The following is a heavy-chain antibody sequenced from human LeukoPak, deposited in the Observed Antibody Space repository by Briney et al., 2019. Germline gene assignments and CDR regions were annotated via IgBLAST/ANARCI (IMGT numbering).Heavy chain of an antibody. J-gene: IGHJ5*02. Sequence: PSETLSLTCAVYGGSFSGYYWSWIRQPPGKGLEWIGEINHSGSTNYNPSLKSRVTISVDTSKNQFSLTLSSVTAADTAVYYCARGRRVKGYCSSTSCYAGNWFDPWGQGTLVTVSS. V-gene: IGHV4-34*01. CDR3: ARGRRVKGYCSSTSCYAGNWFDP. CDR1: GGSFSGYY. CDR2: INHSGST. D-gene: IGHD2-2*01.